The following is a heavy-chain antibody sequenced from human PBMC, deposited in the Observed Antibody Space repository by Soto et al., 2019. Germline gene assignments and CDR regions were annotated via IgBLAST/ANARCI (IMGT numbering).Heavy chain of an antibody. CDR1: GCSITSSY. CDR3: ARGEDAFFYYGLDV. V-gene: IGHV4-59*01. J-gene: IGHJ6*02. CDR2: IYDTGISGYTPST. Sequence: PSETLSLPCPVSGCSITSSYWSWIRRPPGKGLEWIAYIYDTGISGYTPSTSYNPSLKSRVTMSVDTSKSQFSLKLTSVTAADTAVYYCARGEDAFFYYGLDVWGQGITVTVSS.